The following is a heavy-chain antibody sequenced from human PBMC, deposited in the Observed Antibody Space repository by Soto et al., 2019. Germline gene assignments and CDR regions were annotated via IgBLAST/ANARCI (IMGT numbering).Heavy chain of an antibody. CDR2: IYYSGST. CDR3: ARRIAARAFPHWMVYYYMDV. Sequence: SATLSLPCTVSGGSISSSSYYWGWIRQPPGKGLEWIGSIYYSGSTYYNPSLKSRVTISVDTSKNQFSLKLSSVTAADTAVYYCARRIAARAFPHWMVYYYMDVWGKGTTVTVSS. CDR1: GGSISSSSYY. V-gene: IGHV4-39*01. D-gene: IGHD6-6*01. J-gene: IGHJ6*03.